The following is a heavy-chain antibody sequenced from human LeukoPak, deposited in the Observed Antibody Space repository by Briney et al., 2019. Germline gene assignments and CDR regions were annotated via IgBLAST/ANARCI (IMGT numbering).Heavy chain of an antibody. V-gene: IGHV4-59*01. D-gene: IGHD1-26*01. CDR2: IYYSGST. Sequence: PSETLSLTCTVSGGSISNYYWSWIRQPPGKGLEWIGYIYYSGSTKYNPSLKSRVTISVDTSKNQFSLRLSSVTAADTAVYYCARDVGATPGYFDYWGQGTLVTVSS. J-gene: IGHJ4*02. CDR1: GGSISNYY. CDR3: ARDVGATPGYFDY.